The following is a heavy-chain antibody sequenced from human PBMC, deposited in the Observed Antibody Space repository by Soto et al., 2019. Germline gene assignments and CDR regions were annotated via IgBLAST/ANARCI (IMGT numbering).Heavy chain of an antibody. Sequence: GASVKVSCKASGYTFTSYYMHWVRQAPGQGLEWMGIINPSGGSTSYAQKFQGRVTMTRDTSTSTVYMELSSLSSEDTAVYYCASADYGDYFDYWGQGTLVTVSS. CDR1: GYTFTSYY. CDR3: ASADYGDYFDY. V-gene: IGHV1-46*01. D-gene: IGHD4-17*01. CDR2: INPSGGST. J-gene: IGHJ4*02.